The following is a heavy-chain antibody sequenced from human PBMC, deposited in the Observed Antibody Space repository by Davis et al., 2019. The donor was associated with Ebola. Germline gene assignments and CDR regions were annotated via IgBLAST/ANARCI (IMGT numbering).Heavy chain of an antibody. CDR2: INHSGRT. V-gene: IGHV4-34*01. CDR1: GGSFSGYY. CDR3: ARGPTPSYDVLTGYYNHAFDI. J-gene: IGHJ3*02. D-gene: IGHD3-9*01. Sequence: MPGGSLRLSCAVYGGSFSGYYWSWIRQPPGKGLEWIGEINHSGRTNYNPSLKSRVTISVDRSKKQFSLKLRSVTAADTAMYYCARGPTPSYDVLTGYYNHAFDIWGRGTMVTVSS.